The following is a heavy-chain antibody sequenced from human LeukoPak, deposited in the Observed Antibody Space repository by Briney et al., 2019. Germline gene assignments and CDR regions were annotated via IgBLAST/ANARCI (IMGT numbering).Heavy chain of an antibody. CDR3: AREVHDYGDYALSAEYYMDV. J-gene: IGHJ6*03. V-gene: IGHV1-69*13. CDR2: IIPIFGTA. CDR1: GGTFSSYA. D-gene: IGHD4-17*01. Sequence: ASVKVSCKASGGTFSSYAISWVRQAPGQGLEWMGGIIPIFGTANYAQKFQGRVTITADESTSTAYMELSSLRSEDTAVYYCAREVHDYGDYALSAEYYMDVWGKGTTVTISS.